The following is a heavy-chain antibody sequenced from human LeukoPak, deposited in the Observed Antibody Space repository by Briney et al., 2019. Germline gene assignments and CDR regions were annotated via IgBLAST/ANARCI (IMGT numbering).Heavy chain of an antibody. Sequence: SQTLSLTCTVSGGSISSGGYYWSWIRQPPGKGLEWIGYIYYSGSTNYNPSLKSRVTISVDTSKNQFSLKLSSVTAADTAVYYCARVMKQQLNDAFDIWGQGTMVTVSS. V-gene: IGHV4-61*08. D-gene: IGHD6-13*01. CDR1: GGSISSGGYY. CDR3: ARVMKQQLNDAFDI. CDR2: IYYSGST. J-gene: IGHJ3*02.